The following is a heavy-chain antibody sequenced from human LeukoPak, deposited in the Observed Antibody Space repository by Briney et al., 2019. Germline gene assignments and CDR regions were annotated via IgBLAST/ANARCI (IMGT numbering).Heavy chain of an antibody. D-gene: IGHD2-15*01. V-gene: IGHV1-8*01. CDR2: MNPNSGNT. CDR1: GYTFTSYD. CDR3: ARGSGCSGGSCSYYYFDY. J-gene: IGHJ4*02. Sequence: GASVKVSCKASGYTFTSYDINWVRQATGQGLEWMGWMNPNSGNTGYAQKFQGRVPMTRNTSISTAYMELSSLRSEDTAVYYCARGSGCSGGSCSYYYFDYWGQGTLVTVSS.